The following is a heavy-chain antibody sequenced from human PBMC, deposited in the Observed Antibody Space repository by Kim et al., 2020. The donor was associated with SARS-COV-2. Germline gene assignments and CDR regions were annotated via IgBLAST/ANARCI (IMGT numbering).Heavy chain of an antibody. V-gene: IGHV1-69*13. CDR2: IIPIFGTA. J-gene: IGHJ6*02. CDR1: GGTFSSYA. CDR3: ARAGGGYCTNGVCYSPRSYYYYCGMDV. D-gene: IGHD2-8*01. Sequence: SVKVSCKASGGTFSSYAISWVRQAPGQGLEWMGGIIPIFGTANYAQKFQGRVTITADESTSTAYMELSSLRSEDTAVYYCARAGGGYCTNGVCYSPRSYYYYCGMDVWGQGTTVTVSS.